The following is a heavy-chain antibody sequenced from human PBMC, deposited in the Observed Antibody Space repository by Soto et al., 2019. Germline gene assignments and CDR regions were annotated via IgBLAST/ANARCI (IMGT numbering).Heavy chain of an antibody. D-gene: IGHD1-1*01. CDR1: GFSFTTSG. J-gene: IGHJ4*02. CDR2: IPYDGSHQ. V-gene: IGHV3-30*18. Sequence: GGSLRLSCAASGFSFTTSGMHWVRQAPGKGLEWVAVIPYDGSHQYYADSVKGRFTISRDNSKNTLYLQMNNLRPEDTAVYYCAKFLVLKGEVQDFDYWGQGALVTVSS. CDR3: AKFLVLKGEVQDFDY.